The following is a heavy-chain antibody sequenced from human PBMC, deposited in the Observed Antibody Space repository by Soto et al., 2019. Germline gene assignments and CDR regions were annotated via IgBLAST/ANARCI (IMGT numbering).Heavy chain of an antibody. CDR3: ARDLRTGDTVHRFDV. J-gene: IGHJ6*04. D-gene: IGHD4-4*01. V-gene: IGHV3-48*02. CDR2: ISSSSGNI. Sequence: EVHLVESGGGMVQPGGSLRLSCAASAFTFSSYNMNWVRQAPGQGLEWISYISSSSGNIYYADSVKGRLTVSRDNARNSLYLQMNSLREEDTAVYYCARDLRTGDTVHRFDVWGKGTTASVYS. CDR1: AFTFSSYN.